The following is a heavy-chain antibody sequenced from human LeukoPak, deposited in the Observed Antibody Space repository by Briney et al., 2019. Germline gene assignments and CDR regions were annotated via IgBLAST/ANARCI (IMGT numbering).Heavy chain of an antibody. CDR2: IYYSGST. CDR3: ARGSITIFGVVDY. V-gene: IGHV4-30-4*08. D-gene: IGHD3-3*01. Sequence: PSETLSLTFTVSGGSISSGDYYWSWIRQPPGKGLEWIGYIYYSGSTYYNPSLKSRVTISVDTSKNQFSLKLSSVTAADTAVYYCARGSITIFGVVDYWGQGTLVTVSS. J-gene: IGHJ4*02. CDR1: GGSISSGDYY.